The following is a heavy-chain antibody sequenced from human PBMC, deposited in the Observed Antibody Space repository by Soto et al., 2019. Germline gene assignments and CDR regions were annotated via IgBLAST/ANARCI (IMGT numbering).Heavy chain of an antibody. CDR3: ARDSSSWPPAVYYYGMDV. Sequence: QVQLQESGPGLVKPSQTLSLTCTVSGGSISSGGYYWSWIRQHPGKGLEWIGYIYYSGSTYYNPSLKSRVTISVDTSKNEFSLKLSSGTAADTAVYYCARDSSSWPPAVYYYGMDVWGQGTTVTVSS. CDR2: IYYSGST. J-gene: IGHJ6*02. CDR1: GGSISSGGYY. D-gene: IGHD6-13*01. V-gene: IGHV4-31*03.